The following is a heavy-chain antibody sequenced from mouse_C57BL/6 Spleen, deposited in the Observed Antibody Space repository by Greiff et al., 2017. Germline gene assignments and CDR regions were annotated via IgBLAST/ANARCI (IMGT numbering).Heavy chain of an antibody. J-gene: IGHJ1*03. CDR1: GYTFTDYE. V-gene: IGHV1-15*01. CDR2: IDPETVGT. Sequence: QVQLKQSGAELVRPGASVTLSCKASGYTFTDYEMHWVKQTPVHGLEWIGAIDPETVGTAYNQKFKGKAILTADKSSSTAYMELRSLTSEDSAVYYCTSYYGSSYGYCDVWGTGTTVTVSS. D-gene: IGHD1-1*01. CDR3: TSYYGSSYGYCDV.